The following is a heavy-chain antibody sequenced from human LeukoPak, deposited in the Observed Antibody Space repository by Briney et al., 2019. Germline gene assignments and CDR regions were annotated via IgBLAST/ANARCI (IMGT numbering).Heavy chain of an antibody. V-gene: IGHV4-31*03. Sequence: NASQTLSLTCTVSGGSITSAGYYWSWLRQLPGKGLEWIGYIYYSGRSSYNPSLKSRLTISVDTSKSQFSLKMSSVTAADTAVYYCARVSSGSYTGAFDIWGQGTMVTVSS. CDR2: IYYSGRS. CDR3: ARVSSGSYTGAFDI. D-gene: IGHD3-10*01. J-gene: IGHJ3*02. CDR1: GGSITSAGYY.